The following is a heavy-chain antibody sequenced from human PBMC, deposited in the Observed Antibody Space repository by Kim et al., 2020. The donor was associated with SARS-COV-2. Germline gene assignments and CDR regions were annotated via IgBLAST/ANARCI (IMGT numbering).Heavy chain of an antibody. CDR3: ARHYRQWLGLSPHHFDY. Sequence: LKSRVTISVDTSKNQFPLRLTSVTAADTAVYYCARHYRQWLGLSPHHFDYWGQGTLVTVSS. J-gene: IGHJ4*02. D-gene: IGHD3-16*02. V-gene: IGHV4-39*01.